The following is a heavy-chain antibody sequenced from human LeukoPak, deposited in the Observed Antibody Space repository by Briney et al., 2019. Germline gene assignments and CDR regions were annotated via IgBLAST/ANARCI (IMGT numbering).Heavy chain of an antibody. CDR1: GFTFSSYA. J-gene: IGHJ4*02. CDR3: ARANYVGNPGAY. D-gene: IGHD4-23*01. Sequence: GGSLRLSCAASGFTFSSYAMSWVRQAPGKGLEWVANIKQDGSEEYYVDSVKGRFTISRDNAKNSLYLEMNSLRVEDTAVYYCARANYVGNPGAYWGQGTLVTVSS. CDR2: IKQDGSEE. V-gene: IGHV3-7*01.